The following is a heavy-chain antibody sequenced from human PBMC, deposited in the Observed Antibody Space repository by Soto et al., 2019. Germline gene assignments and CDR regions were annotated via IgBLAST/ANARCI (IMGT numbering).Heavy chain of an antibody. Sequence: GGSLRLSCAASGFTFSSYAMSWVRQAPGKGLEWVSAISGSGGSTYYADSVKGRFTISRDNSKNTLYLQMNSLRAEYTAVYYCATSGTEPVVVVTAPNWFDPWGQGTLVTVSS. V-gene: IGHV3-23*01. J-gene: IGHJ5*02. CDR1: GFTFSSYA. D-gene: IGHD2-21*02. CDR3: ATSGTEPVVVVTAPNWFDP. CDR2: ISGSGGST.